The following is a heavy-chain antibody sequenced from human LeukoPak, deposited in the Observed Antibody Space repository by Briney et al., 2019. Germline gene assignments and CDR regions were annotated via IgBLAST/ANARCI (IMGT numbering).Heavy chain of an antibody. Sequence: GGSLRLSCAASGFTFSSYTMNWVRQAPGKGLEWLSSISSGSSYIYYADSVKGRFTISRDNAKNSLYLQLNSLRAEDTAVYYCARPIDYYDSSSPQDYWGQGTQVTFSS. J-gene: IGHJ4*02. CDR3: ARPIDYYDSSSPQDY. CDR1: GFTFSSYT. CDR2: ISSGSSYI. D-gene: IGHD3-22*01. V-gene: IGHV3-21*01.